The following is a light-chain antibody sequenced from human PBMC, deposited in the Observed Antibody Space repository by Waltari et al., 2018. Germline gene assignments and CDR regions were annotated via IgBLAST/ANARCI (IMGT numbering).Light chain of an antibody. CDR1: ALAKTY. CDR2: KDQ. Sequence: SSELTQPPSVSVPLGQMARITCSGEALAKTYVFWYQKKPGQPPVLVIYKDQERPSGIPEGFSGSSSGTIATLTISGVQAEDEADYYCLALDSGASYWVFGGGTKLTVL. J-gene: IGLJ3*02. V-gene: IGLV3-16*01. CDR3: LALDSGASYWV.